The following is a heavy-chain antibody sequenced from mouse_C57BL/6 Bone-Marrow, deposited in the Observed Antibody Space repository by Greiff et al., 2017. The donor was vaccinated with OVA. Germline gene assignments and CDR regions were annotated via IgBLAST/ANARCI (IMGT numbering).Heavy chain of an antibody. CDR3: AITTVVARDY. CDR1: GFTFSSYG. CDR2: ISSGGSYT. J-gene: IGHJ2*01. D-gene: IGHD1-1*01. Sequence: VQLQQSGGDLVKPGGSLKLSCAASGFTFSSYGMSWVRQTPDKRLEWVATISSGGSYTYYPDSVKGRFTISRDNAKNTLYLQMSSLKSEDTAMYYCAITTVVARDYWGQGTTLTVSS. V-gene: IGHV5-6*01.